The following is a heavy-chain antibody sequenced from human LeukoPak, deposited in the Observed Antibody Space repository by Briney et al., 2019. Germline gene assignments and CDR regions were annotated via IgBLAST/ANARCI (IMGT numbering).Heavy chain of an antibody. CDR1: GFTFSSYW. J-gene: IGHJ3*01. V-gene: IGHV3-15*01. D-gene: IGHD6-19*01. Sequence: PGGSLRLSCAASGFTFSSYWMSWVRQAPGEGLEWVGHVRLRSDGGTTDYAAPVKGRFTISRDDSKSYLLMNSLKTEDTALYYCTTGYASDWYGWGQGTMVTVSS. CDR3: TTGYASDWYG. CDR2: VRLRSDGGTT.